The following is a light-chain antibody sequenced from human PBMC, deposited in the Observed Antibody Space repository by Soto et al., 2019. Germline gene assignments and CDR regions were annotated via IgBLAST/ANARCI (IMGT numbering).Light chain of an antibody. J-gene: IGLJ3*02. CDR3: CLYTTNNTWL. CDR2: KVT. Sequence: QSALTQPPSVSGSPGQSVTISCSGVSSDFGYYRRVSWYQQPPGTAPKLIIYKVTYRPSGVPDRFSGSRSGNTASLTVSGLQAEDEADYYCCLYTTNNTWLFGGGTQLTVL. CDR1: SSDFGYYRR. V-gene: IGLV2-18*01.